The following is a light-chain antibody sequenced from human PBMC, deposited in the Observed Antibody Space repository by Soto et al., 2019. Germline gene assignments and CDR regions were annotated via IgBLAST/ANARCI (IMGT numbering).Light chain of an antibody. J-gene: IGKJ4*01. V-gene: IGKV3-20*01. Sequence: EFVLTKSPGTLSLSPGERATLSCRASQTVRNNYLAWYQQKPGQAPRLLIYDASSRATGIPDSVSGGGSGTDFTPAISRLEPEDFAVYYCQQCSSYQLTFGGVNTVEIK. CDR3: QQCSSYQLT. CDR2: DAS. CDR1: QTVRNNY.